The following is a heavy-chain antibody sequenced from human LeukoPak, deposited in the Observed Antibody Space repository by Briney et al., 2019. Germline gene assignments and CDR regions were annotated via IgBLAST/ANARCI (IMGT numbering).Heavy chain of an antibody. CDR1: GYTFTSYA. CDR2: INTNTGNP. V-gene: IGHV7-4-1*02. J-gene: IGHJ4*02. CDR3: ARESGYYYDSSGYYYHPDGGFDY. D-gene: IGHD3-22*01. Sequence: ASVKVSCKASGYTFTSYAMNWVRQAPGQGLEWMGWINTNTGNPTYAQGFTGRFVFSLDTSVSTAYLQISSLKAEDTAVYYCARESGYYYDSSGYYYHPDGGFDYWGQGTLVTVSS.